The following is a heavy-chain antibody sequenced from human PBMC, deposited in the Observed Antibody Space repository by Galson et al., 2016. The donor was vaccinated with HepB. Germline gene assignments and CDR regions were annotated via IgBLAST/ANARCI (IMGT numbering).Heavy chain of an antibody. CDR2: TLPVFGTL. CDR1: GGTFGTYA. Sequence: SVKVSCKASGGTFGTYAINWVRLAPGQGLEWMGGTLPVFGTLHYAQKFQGRVTITADGSTSTAYMGLSSLRSEDTAVYYCAGVGYCSTTGCSLGGLDVWGQGTTVTVSS. V-gene: IGHV1-69*13. J-gene: IGHJ6*02. CDR3: AGVGYCSTTGCSLGGLDV. D-gene: IGHD2-2*01.